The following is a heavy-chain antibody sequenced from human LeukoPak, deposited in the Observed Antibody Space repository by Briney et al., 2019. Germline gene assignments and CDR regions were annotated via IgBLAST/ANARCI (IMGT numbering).Heavy chain of an antibody. CDR1: GFTFSSYW. Sequence: GGSLRLSCAASGFTFSSYWMHWVRQAPGKGLVWVSRIDTDGSFTSYADSVRGRFTISRDNAKNTVYLQMNSLRAEDTAVYYCAREAAVAGIYFDSWGQGTLVTVSS. D-gene: IGHD6-19*01. J-gene: IGHJ4*02. CDR2: IDTDGSFT. CDR3: AREAAVAGIYFDS. V-gene: IGHV3-74*01.